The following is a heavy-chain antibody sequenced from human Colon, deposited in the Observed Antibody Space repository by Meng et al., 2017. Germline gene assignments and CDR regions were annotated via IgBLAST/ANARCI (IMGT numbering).Heavy chain of an antibody. Sequence: GKPRRLGAGLLKPSGTLSLTCAVYGGSFSDYYLTWIRQPPGKGLEWVGEIHPSGSTYYSPSLQSRVTITLDTSKNQFSLTLSSMTAADTAVYYCARGVDWAKSGNFWDQGTLVTVSS. CDR3: ARGVDWAKSGNF. CDR2: IHPSGST. J-gene: IGHJ4*02. D-gene: IGHD3-9*01. V-gene: IGHV4-34*01. CDR1: GGSFSDYY.